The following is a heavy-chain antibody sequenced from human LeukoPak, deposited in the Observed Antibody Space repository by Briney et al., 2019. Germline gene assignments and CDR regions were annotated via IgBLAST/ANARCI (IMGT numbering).Heavy chain of an antibody. Sequence: PGGSLRLSCAASGFTFSSYAMRWVRQAPGKGLEWGSAISGSGGSTYYADSVKGRFTISRDNSKNTLYLQMNSLRAEDTAVYYCANAVYSSSWYYFDYWGQGTLVTVSS. CDR1: GFTFSSYA. CDR2: ISGSGGST. D-gene: IGHD6-13*01. V-gene: IGHV3-23*01. CDR3: ANAVYSSSWYYFDY. J-gene: IGHJ4*02.